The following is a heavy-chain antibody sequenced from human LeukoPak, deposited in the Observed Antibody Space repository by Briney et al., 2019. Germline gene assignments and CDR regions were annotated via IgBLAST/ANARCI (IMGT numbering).Heavy chain of an antibody. CDR1: GFTFSNAW. V-gene: IGHV3-15*07. D-gene: IGHD3-22*01. J-gene: IGHJ5*02. CDR2: IRSNSGGGTI. Sequence: GGSLRLSCATSGFTFSNAWMNWVRQAPGKGLEWVGRIRSNSGGGTIDYAAPVKGRFTLSRDDSKTTLYLQMNSLQTEDTAVYYCATDFYDSTWGQGTLVTVSS. CDR3: ATDFYDST.